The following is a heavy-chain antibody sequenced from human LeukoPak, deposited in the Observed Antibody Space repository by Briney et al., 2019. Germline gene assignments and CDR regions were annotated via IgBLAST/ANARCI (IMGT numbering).Heavy chain of an antibody. CDR1: GGSISSYY. CDR2: IYYSGST. CDR3: ARDRSPEHYYDSSHWDYYYGMDV. D-gene: IGHD3-22*01. Sequence: KPSETLSLTCTVSGGSISSYYWSWIRQPPGKGLEWIGYIYYSGSTNYNPSLKSRVTISVDTSKNQFSLKLSSVTAADTAVYYCARDRSPEHYYDSSHWDYYYGMDVWGQGTTVTVSS. V-gene: IGHV4-59*01. J-gene: IGHJ6*02.